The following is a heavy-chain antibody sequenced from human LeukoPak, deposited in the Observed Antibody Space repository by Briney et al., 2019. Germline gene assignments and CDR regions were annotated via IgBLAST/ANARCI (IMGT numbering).Heavy chain of an antibody. CDR3: ARDSYYDSSGYYYFDY. Sequence: ASVKVSCKASGYTFTRYDINWVRQAPGQGLEWMGRIIPILGIANYAQKFQGRVTITAATSTSTAYMELSSLSSEDTAVYYCARDSYYDSSGYYYFDYWGQGTLVTVSS. J-gene: IGHJ4*02. CDR1: GYTFTRYD. V-gene: IGHV1-69*04. D-gene: IGHD3-22*01. CDR2: IIPILGIA.